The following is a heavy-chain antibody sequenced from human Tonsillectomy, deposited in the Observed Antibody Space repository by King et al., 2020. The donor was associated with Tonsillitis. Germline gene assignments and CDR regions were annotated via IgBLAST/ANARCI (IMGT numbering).Heavy chain of an antibody. CDR2: IKSKTDGGTT. D-gene: IGHD2-15*01. CDR1: GFTFSNAW. Sequence: VQLVESGGGSVKPGGSLRLSCAASGFTFSNAWMSWVRQAPGKGLEWVGSIKSKTDGGTTDYAAPVKGRFTISRDDSTNTLYLQMNSLKTEDTAVYYCTTGILVLVSSKRTYYFDYWGQGTLVTVSS. V-gene: IGHV3-15*01. J-gene: IGHJ4*02. CDR3: TTGILVLVSSKRTYYFDY.